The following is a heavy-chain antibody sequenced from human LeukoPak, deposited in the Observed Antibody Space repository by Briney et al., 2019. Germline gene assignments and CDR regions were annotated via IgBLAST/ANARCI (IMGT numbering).Heavy chain of an antibody. J-gene: IGHJ4*02. CDR3: ARAVRGVASVDY. CDR1: GFTFSSYA. V-gene: IGHV3-64*01. Sequence: PGGSLRLSCAVSGFTFSSYAMHWVRQAPGKGLEYVSAISTSGSTTYYANSVKGRFTISRDNSNNTLHPQMGSLRVEDMAVYYCARAVRGVASVDYWGQGTLVTVSS. D-gene: IGHD3-10*01. CDR2: ISTSGSTT.